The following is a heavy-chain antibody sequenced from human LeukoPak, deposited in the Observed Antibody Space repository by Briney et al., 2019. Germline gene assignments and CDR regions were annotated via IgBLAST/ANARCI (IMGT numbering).Heavy chain of an antibody. Sequence: GSLRLSCAASGFTFSSYAMSWVRQAPGKGLEWVSAISGSGGSTYYADSVKGRFTISRDNSKNTLYLQMNSLRAEDTAVYYCAKDLFYYDSSGYFDYWGQGTLVTVSS. CDR1: GFTFSSYA. J-gene: IGHJ4*02. CDR2: ISGSGGST. V-gene: IGHV3-23*01. CDR3: AKDLFYYDSSGYFDY. D-gene: IGHD3-22*01.